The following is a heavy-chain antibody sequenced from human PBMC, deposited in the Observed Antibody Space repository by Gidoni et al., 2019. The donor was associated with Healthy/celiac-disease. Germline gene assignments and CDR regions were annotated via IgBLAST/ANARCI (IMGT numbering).Heavy chain of an antibody. D-gene: IGHD3-9*01. V-gene: IGHV3-33*01. Sequence: GQQVRSRGGADQYRRYLSLTCAASGFTFSSYGMHWVRQAPGQGLECVAVIWYDGSNKYYADSVKCRFTISRDNSKNTLYLQMNRLRAEDTAVYCCARSPAGDSCHWLFDYWGQGPLVTVSS. J-gene: IGHJ4*02. CDR3: ARSPAGDSCHWLFDY. CDR1: GFTFSSYG. CDR2: IWYDGSNK.